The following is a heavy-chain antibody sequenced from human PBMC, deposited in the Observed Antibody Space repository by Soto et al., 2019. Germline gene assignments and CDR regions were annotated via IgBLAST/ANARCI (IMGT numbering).Heavy chain of an antibody. Sequence: PGGSLRLSCAASGFSFSSYTMNWVRQAPGKGLEWVSSISGGSSYIYYAESVKGRFTISRDNAKDSLYLQMNSLRAEDTAVYYCACIFSGGYNYGFYYYGMDVWGQGTTVTVSS. CDR3: ACIFSGGYNYGFYYYGMDV. CDR1: GFSFSSYT. V-gene: IGHV3-21*01. CDR2: ISGGSSYI. D-gene: IGHD5-18*01. J-gene: IGHJ6*02.